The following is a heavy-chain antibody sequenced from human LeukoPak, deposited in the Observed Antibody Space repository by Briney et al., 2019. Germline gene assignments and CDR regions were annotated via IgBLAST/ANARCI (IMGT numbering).Heavy chain of an antibody. CDR1: GYSFTSYW. D-gene: IGHD6-19*01. Sequence: GESLKISCKGPGYSFTSYWIGWVRQMPGKGLEWMGIIYPADSDTRYSPSFQGQVTISVDKSISTAYLQWGSLKASDTAMYYCARPIAVAANWYFQHWGQGTLVNVYS. CDR3: ARPIAVAANWYFQH. V-gene: IGHV5-51*01. CDR2: IYPADSDT. J-gene: IGHJ1*01.